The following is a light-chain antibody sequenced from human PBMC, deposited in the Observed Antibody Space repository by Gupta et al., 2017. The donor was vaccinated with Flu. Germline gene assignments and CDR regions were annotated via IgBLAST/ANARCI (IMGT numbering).Light chain of an antibody. Sequence: TGTSSDVGGFNYVSWYQQHPAKAPKLMIYEVTNRPSGVSNRFSGSKSGNTASLTISGLQAEDEADYYCSSYTSSATRVFGGGTRLTVL. CDR2: EVT. CDR3: SSYTSSATRV. J-gene: IGLJ3*02. CDR1: SSDVGGFNY. V-gene: IGLV2-14*01.